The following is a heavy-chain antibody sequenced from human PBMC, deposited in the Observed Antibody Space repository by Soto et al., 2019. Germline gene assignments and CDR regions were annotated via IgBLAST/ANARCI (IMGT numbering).Heavy chain of an antibody. Sequence: SETLSLTCTVSGGSISSYYWSWIRQPPGKGLEWIGYIYYSGSTNYNPSLKSRVTISVDTSKNQFSLKLSSVTAADTAVYYCLGGNSSGWYSFDYWGQGTLVTVSS. CDR2: IYYSGST. J-gene: IGHJ4*02. D-gene: IGHD6-19*01. CDR1: GGSISSYY. CDR3: LGGNSSGWYSFDY. V-gene: IGHV4-59*01.